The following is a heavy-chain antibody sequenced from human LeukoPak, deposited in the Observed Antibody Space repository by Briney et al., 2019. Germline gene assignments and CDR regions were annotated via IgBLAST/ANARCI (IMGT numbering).Heavy chain of an antibody. J-gene: IGHJ6*02. Sequence: GGSLRLSCAASGFTFSSYGMHWVRQASGKGLEWVAVISYDGSNKYYADSVKGRFTISRDNSKNTLYLQMNSLRAEDTAVYYCAKSNGLLYYYGMDVWGQGTTVTVSS. CDR1: GFTFSSYG. CDR3: AKSNGLLYYYGMDV. V-gene: IGHV3-30*18. CDR2: ISYDGSNK. D-gene: IGHD2/OR15-2a*01.